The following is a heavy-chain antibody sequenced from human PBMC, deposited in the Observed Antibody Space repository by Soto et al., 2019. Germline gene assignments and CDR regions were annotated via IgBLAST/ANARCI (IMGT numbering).Heavy chain of an antibody. V-gene: IGHV3-73*01. CDR2: IRSRGNNYAT. CDR1: GLIFSDSA. CDR3: TRIFSDALDI. J-gene: IGHJ3*02. Sequence: GGSLRLSCAASGLIFSDSAIHWVRQASGKGLEWVARIRSRGNNYATAYAASVKGRFTISRDDSKKTAYLQLNSLKTEDTAMYYCTRIFSDALDIWGQGTMVTVSS.